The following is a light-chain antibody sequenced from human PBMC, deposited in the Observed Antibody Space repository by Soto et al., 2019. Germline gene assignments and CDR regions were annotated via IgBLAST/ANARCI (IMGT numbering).Light chain of an antibody. Sequence: DIQMTQSPSTLSASVGDRVTITCRASQSISSWLAWYQQKPGKAPKLLIYDASSLESGVPSRFSGSGSGTEFTLTISSLQPDDFATYYCQQYNSYSPTFGTGTKVDIK. V-gene: IGKV1-5*01. CDR2: DAS. J-gene: IGKJ3*01. CDR1: QSISSW. CDR3: QQYNSYSPT.